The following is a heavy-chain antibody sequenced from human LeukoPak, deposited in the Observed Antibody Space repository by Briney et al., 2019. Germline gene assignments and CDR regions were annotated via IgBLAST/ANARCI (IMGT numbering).Heavy chain of an antibody. CDR2: ISSSSSYI. V-gene: IGHV3-21*01. J-gene: IGHJ6*03. D-gene: IGHD6-13*01. CDR3: ARDTIGYSSSWDYYYYMDV. CDR1: GFTFSSYS. Sequence: GGSLRLSCAASGFTFSSYSMNWVRQAPGKGLEWVSSISSSSSYIYYADSVKGRFTISRDNAKNSLYLQMNSLRAEDTAVYYCARDTIGYSSSWDYYYYMDVWGKGTTVTISS.